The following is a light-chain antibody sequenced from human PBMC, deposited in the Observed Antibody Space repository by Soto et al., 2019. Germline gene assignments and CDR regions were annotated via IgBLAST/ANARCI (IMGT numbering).Light chain of an antibody. CDR2: NAF. J-gene: IGKJ2*01. V-gene: IGKV3-15*01. CDR3: QQYNNWPPFT. CDR1: QSVTTN. Sequence: ETMMTQSPATLSASPGERATLSCRASQSVTTNLAWYQKKPGQAPRLLIYNAFTRATGIAARFSGSGSGTDFTLTISSLQSEDFAVYYCQQYNNWPPFTFGQGTKLEIK.